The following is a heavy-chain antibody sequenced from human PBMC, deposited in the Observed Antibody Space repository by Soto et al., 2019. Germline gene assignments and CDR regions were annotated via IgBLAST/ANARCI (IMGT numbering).Heavy chain of an antibody. CDR1: GFTFSSYA. D-gene: IGHD3-22*01. J-gene: IGHJ4*02. CDR2: ISGSGGST. CDR3: AKDRRITMIVVAPGPFDY. V-gene: IGHV3-23*01. Sequence: GGSLRLSCAASGFTFSSYAMSWVRQAPGKGLEWVSAISGSGGSTYYADSVKGRFTISRDNSKNTLYLQMNSLRAEDTAVYYCAKDRRITMIVVAPGPFDYWGQGTLVTSPQ.